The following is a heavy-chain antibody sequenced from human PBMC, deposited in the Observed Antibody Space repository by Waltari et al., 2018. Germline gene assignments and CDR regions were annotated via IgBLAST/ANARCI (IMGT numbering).Heavy chain of an antibody. D-gene: IGHD3-10*01. CDR3: ARHGTMVRGVIDP. CDR1: GGTFSSYT. Sequence: QVQLVQSGAEVKKPGSSVKVSCKASGGTFSSYTISWVRRAPGQGLEWMGRIIPILGIANYAQKVQGRVTITADKSTSTAYMELSSLRSEDTAVYYCARHGTMVRGVIDPWGQGTLVTVSS. CDR2: IIPILGIA. V-gene: IGHV1-69*02. J-gene: IGHJ5*02.